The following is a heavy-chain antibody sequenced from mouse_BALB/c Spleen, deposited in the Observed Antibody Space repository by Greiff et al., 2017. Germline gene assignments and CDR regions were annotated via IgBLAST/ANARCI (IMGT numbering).Heavy chain of an antibody. CDR3: ARDTYYGYVYAMDY. V-gene: IGHV5-6-3*01. D-gene: IGHD1-2*01. Sequence: EVQRVESGGGLVQPGGSLKLSCAASGFTFSSYGMSWVRQTPDKRLELVATINSNGGSTYYPDSVKGRFTISRDNAKNTLYLQMSSLKSEDTAMYYCARDTYYGYVYAMDYWGQGTSVTVSS. CDR1: GFTFSSYG. J-gene: IGHJ4*01. CDR2: INSNGGST.